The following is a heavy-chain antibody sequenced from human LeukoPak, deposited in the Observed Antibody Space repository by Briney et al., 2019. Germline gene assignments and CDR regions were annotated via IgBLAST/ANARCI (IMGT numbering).Heavy chain of an antibody. CDR2: IKQDGSEK. CDR3: ARDPGEDY. D-gene: IGHD3-16*01. J-gene: IGHJ4*02. CDR1: RFTFSSYW. Sequence: GGSLRLSCAASRFTFSSYWMSWVRQAPGKGLEWVANIKQDGSEKYYVDSVKGRFTISRDNAKNSLYLQMNSLRAEDTAVYYCARDPGEDYWGQGTLVTVSS. V-gene: IGHV3-7*03.